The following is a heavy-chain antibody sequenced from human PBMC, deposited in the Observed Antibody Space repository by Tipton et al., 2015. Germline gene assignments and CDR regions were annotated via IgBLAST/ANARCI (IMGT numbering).Heavy chain of an antibody. J-gene: IGHJ5*02. D-gene: IGHD3-22*01. CDR2: FYSSGST. CDR3: ARGGAGYYYDSVGYLS. V-gene: IGHV4-59*01. Sequence: TLSLTCTVSGGSITSYYWNWIRQSPGKGLEWIAYFYSSGSTRYNPSLRSRVFISIDTSKNQFSLKLNSVTAADTAVYYCARGGAGYYYDSVGYLSWGQGTLVTVSS. CDR1: GGSITSYY.